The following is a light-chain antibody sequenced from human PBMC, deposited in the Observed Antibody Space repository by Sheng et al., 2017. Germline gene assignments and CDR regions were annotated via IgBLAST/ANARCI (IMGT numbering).Light chain of an antibody. CDR3: AVWDDSLGEYL. J-gene: IGLJ1*01. CDR1: SSNIGSDN. CDR2: NDI. Sequence: QSVLTQPPSASGTPGQRVTLSCSGSSSNIGSDNVYWYQQLPGAAPKLLIYNDIQRPSGVPDRFSGSKSGTSASLAIGGLRSEDEADYYCAVWDDSLGEYLFGAGTKVTV. V-gene: IGLV1-47*02.